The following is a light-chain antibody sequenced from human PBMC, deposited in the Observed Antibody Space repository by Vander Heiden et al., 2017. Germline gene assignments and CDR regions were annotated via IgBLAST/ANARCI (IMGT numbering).Light chain of an antibody. J-gene: IGKJ1*01. CDR2: KAS. Sequence: DIQMTQSPSTLSASVGDRVTITCRASQSISSWLAWYQQKPGKAPKRLIYKASSLESGVPSRFSGSGSGTEFTLTISSLQPDDFATYYCQQYNSYPGTFGQGTKVEIK. CDR1: QSISSW. CDR3: QQYNSYPGT. V-gene: IGKV1-5*03.